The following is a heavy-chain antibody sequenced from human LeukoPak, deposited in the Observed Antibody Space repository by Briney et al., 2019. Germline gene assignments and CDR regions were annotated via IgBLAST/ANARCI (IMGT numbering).Heavy chain of an antibody. J-gene: IGHJ5*02. CDR3: ARDLDILTGYYKPNNWFDP. CDR2: INPSGGST. V-gene: IGHV1-46*01. D-gene: IGHD3-9*01. Sequence: SSVKVSCKASGYTFTSYYMHWVRQAPGQGLEWMGIINPSGGSTSYAQKFQDRVTMTRDTSTSTVYMELSSLRSEDTAVYYCARDLDILTGYYKPNNWFDPWGQGTLVTVSS. CDR1: GYTFTSYY.